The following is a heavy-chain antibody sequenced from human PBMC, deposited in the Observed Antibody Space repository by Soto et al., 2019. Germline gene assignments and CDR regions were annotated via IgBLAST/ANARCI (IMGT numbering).Heavy chain of an antibody. Sequence: EVQLLGSGGGLVRPGGSLRLSCAGSGFTFSSYSMSWVRQAPGKGPEWVAAIKAAGGDTYYADSVKGRFTISRDNFNDILYLQMNSLTVEDTAMYYCKRDVVASSPPGADYWGQGTLVTVSS. CDR2: IKAAGGDT. V-gene: IGHV3-23*01. CDR1: GFTFSSYS. D-gene: IGHD5-12*01. J-gene: IGHJ4*02. CDR3: KRDVVASSPPGADY.